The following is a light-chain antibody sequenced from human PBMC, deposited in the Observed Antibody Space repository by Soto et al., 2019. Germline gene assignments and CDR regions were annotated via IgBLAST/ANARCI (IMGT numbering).Light chain of an antibody. CDR2: GAS. J-gene: IGKJ1*01. CDR1: QSVSSSY. Sequence: EIVLTQSPGTLSLSPGERATLSCRASQSVSSSYLAWYQQKPGQAPRLLIYGASSRATGIPDRFSGSGSGTDFPLTISRLEPEDFAVYYCQQYGSPPWTFGQATKVEIK. CDR3: QQYGSPPWT. V-gene: IGKV3-20*01.